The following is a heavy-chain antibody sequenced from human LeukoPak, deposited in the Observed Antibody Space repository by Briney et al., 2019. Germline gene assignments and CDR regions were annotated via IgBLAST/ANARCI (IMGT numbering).Heavy chain of an antibody. CDR2: ITGSGIST. Sequence: GGSLRLSCAASGFAFSNFVMSCVRQAPGKGLEWVSAITGSGISTYYADSVKGRFTISRDNSKNTLYLQMNSLRAEDTAIYYCAKDGGKTEYYFDYWGQGTLVTVSS. V-gene: IGHV3-23*01. CDR3: AKDGGKTEYYFDY. D-gene: IGHD3-16*01. J-gene: IGHJ4*02. CDR1: GFAFSNFV.